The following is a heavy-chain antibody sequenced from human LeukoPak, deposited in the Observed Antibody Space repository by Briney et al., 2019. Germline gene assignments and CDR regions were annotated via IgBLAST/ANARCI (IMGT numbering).Heavy chain of an antibody. Sequence: GASVKVSCKASGYTFTSYAMNWVRQAPGQGLEWMGWIDPNSGGTNYAQKFQGRVTMTRDTSISTTYMELSRLRSDDTAVYYCAREFGIHDVLTPAVNWFDPWGQGTVVTVSS. D-gene: IGHD3-9*01. CDR3: AREFGIHDVLTPAVNWFDP. CDR1: GYTFTSYA. CDR2: IDPNSGGT. J-gene: IGHJ5*02. V-gene: IGHV1-2*02.